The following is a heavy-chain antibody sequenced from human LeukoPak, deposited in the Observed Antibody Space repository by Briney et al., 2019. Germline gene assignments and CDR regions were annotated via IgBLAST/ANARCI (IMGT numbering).Heavy chain of an antibody. Sequence: SETLSLTCAVYGGSFSGYYWSCIRQPPGKGLEWIGEINHSGSTNYNPSLKYRVTISVDTSKNQFSLKLSSVTAADTAVYYCARGYYYDSSGYYQRFDYWGQGTLVTVSS. D-gene: IGHD3-22*01. CDR2: INHSGST. CDR3: ARGYYYDSSGYYQRFDY. J-gene: IGHJ4*02. V-gene: IGHV4-34*01. CDR1: GGSFSGYY.